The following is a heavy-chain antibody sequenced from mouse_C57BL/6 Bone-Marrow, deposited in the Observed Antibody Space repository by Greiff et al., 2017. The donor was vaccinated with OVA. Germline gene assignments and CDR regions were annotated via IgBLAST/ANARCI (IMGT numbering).Heavy chain of an antibody. D-gene: IGHD1-1*01. CDR3: ARTGFITTVVATLDWYFDF. Sequence: VQLQQSGPGLVQPSQSLSITCTVSGFSLTSYGVHWVRQPPGKGLEWLGVIWSGGSTDYNAAFISRLSISKDNSKSQVFFRMNSLQADDTAIYDCARTGFITTVVATLDWYFDFGGRGTAVTVSS. CDR2: IWSGGST. J-gene: IGHJ1*03. V-gene: IGHV2-4*01. CDR1: GFSLTSYG.